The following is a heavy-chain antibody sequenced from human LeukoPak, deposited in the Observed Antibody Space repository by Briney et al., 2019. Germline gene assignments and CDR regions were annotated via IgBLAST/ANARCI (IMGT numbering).Heavy chain of an antibody. V-gene: IGHV4-39*07. CDR3: ARDRSQGIPGV. D-gene: IGHD2-21*01. CDR1: GGSISSSSYY. CDR2: IYYSGST. Sequence: SSETLSLTCTVSGGSISSSSYYWGWIRQPPGKGLEWIGSIYYSGSTYYNPSLKSRVTISVDTSKNQFSLKLSSVTAADTAVYYCARDRSQGIPGVWGKGTTVTVSS. J-gene: IGHJ6*04.